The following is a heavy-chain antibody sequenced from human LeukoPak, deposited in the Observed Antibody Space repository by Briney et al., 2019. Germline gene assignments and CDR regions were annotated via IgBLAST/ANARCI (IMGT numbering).Heavy chain of an antibody. J-gene: IGHJ3*02. V-gene: IGHV1-2*02. CDR1: GYTFTAYY. CDR2: IHPNSGGT. D-gene: IGHD1-26*01. Sequence: ASVKVSCKASGYTFTAYYMHWVRQAPGQGLEWMGWIHPNSGGTNFAQKFQGRVTMTRDTSISTTYMELSSLRSDDTAVYYCARGLSLSGNYYYTFDIWGQGTMVTVSS. CDR3: ARGLSLSGNYYYTFDI.